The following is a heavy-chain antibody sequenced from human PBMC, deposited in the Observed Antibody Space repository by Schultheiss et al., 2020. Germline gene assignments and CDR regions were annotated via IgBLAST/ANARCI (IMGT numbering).Heavy chain of an antibody. J-gene: IGHJ5*02. CDR3: ARANLDYDFWSGYYREWFDP. V-gene: IGHV4-61*01. D-gene: IGHD3-3*01. CDR2: IYYSGST. Sequence: SETLSLTCTVSGGSVSSGSYYWSWIRQPPGKGLEWIGYIYYSGSTNYNPSLKSRVTISVDTSKNQFSLKLSSVTAADTAVYYCARANLDYDFWSGYYREWFDPWGQGTLVTGSA. CDR1: GGSVSSGSYY.